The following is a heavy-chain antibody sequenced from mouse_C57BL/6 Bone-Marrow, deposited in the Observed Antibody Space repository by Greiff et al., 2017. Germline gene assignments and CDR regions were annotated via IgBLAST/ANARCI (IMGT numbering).Heavy chain of an antibody. CDR1: GFNIKDDY. Sequence: VHVKQSGAELVRPGASVKLSCTASGFNIKDDYMHWVKQRPEQGLEWIGWIDPENGDTEYASKFQGKATITADTSSNTAYLQLSSLTSEDTAVYYCTLPYDLDYWGQGTALTVSS. D-gene: IGHD1-1*01. CDR2: IDPENGDT. CDR3: TLPYDLDY. V-gene: IGHV14-4*01. J-gene: IGHJ2*01.